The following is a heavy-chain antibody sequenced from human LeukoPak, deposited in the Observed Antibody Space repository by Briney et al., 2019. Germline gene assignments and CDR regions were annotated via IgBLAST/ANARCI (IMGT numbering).Heavy chain of an antibody. Sequence: SVRVSCKASGYTFTSYAISWVRQAPGQGLEWMGGIIPIFGTANYAQKFQGRVTTTADESTSTAYMELSSLRSEDTAVYYCARSNGLTGDSPPDYWGQGTLVTVSS. V-gene: IGHV1-69*13. CDR3: ARSNGLTGDSPPDY. CDR2: IIPIFGTA. J-gene: IGHJ4*02. D-gene: IGHD7-27*01. CDR1: GYTFTSYA.